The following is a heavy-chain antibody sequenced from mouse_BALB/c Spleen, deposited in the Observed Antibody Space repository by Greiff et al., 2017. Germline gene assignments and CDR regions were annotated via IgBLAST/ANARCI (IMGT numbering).Heavy chain of an antibody. CDR3: ARGPITTVVAPYAMDY. CDR1: GFTFSSYA. Sequence: EVQGVESGGGLVKPGGSLKLSCAASGFTFSSYAMSWVRQSPEKRLEWVAEISSGGSYTYYPDTVTGRFTISRDNANNTLYLEMSSLRSEDTAMYYCARGPITTVVAPYAMDYWGQGTSVTVSS. V-gene: IGHV5-9-4*01. CDR2: ISSGGSYT. D-gene: IGHD1-1*01. J-gene: IGHJ4*01.